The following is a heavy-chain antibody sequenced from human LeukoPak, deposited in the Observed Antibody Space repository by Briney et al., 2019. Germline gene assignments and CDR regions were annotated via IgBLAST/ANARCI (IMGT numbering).Heavy chain of an antibody. CDR2: ISAYNGNT. D-gene: IGHD3-22*01. V-gene: IGHV1-18*01. Sequence: ASVKVSCKASGYTFTSYGISWVRQAPGQGLEWMGGISAYNGNTNYAQKLQGRVTMTTDTSTSTAYMELRSLRSDDTAVYYCARDPYYDSSGPYWYFDLWGRGTLVTVSS. CDR3: ARDPYYDSSGPYWYFDL. CDR1: GYTFTSYG. J-gene: IGHJ2*01.